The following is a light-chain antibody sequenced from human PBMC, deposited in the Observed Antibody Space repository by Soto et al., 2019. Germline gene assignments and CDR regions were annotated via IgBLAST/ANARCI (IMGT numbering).Light chain of an antibody. CDR2: DAS. CDR1: QGISSA. Sequence: AIQLTQSPSSLSASVGDRVTITCRASQGISSALAWYQQKPGKAPKLLIYDASSLESGVPSRFSGSGSGTDVTLTISSMQPEDFATYYCQQFNSYLLTLGGGTKVEIK. J-gene: IGKJ4*01. CDR3: QQFNSYLLT. V-gene: IGKV1-13*02.